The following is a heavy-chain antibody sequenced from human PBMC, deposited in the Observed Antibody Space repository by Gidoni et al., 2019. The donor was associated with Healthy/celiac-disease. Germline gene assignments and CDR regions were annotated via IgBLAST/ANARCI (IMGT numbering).Heavy chain of an antibody. J-gene: IGHJ2*01. Sequence: AASGFTVSSNYMSWVRQAPGKGLEWVSVIYSGGSTYYADSVKGRFTSSRDNAKNTLYLQMNSLRAEDTAVYDCARGLRGRYFDLWGRGTLVTVSS. D-gene: IGHD3-16*01. CDR3: ARGLRGRYFDL. V-gene: IGHV3-66*02. CDR2: IYSGGST. CDR1: GFTVSSNY.